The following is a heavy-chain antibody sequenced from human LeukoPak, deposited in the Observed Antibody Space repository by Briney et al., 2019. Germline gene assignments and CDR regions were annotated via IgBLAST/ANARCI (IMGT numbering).Heavy chain of an antibody. J-gene: IGHJ4*02. D-gene: IGHD5-18*01. CDR3: ATYRQVLLPFES. CDR1: GFTLSSHW. CDR2: IFPSGGEI. Sequence: GGSLRLSCAASGFTLSSHWMHWVRQAPGKGLEWVSSIFPSGGEIHYADSVRGRFTISRDNSKSILSLQMNSLRAEDTAIYYCATYRQVLLPFESWGQGTLVTVSS. V-gene: IGHV3-23*01.